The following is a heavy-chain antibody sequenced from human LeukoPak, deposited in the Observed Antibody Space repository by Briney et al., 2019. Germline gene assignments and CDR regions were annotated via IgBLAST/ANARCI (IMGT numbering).Heavy chain of an antibody. CDR2: IYYSGST. D-gene: IGHD3-3*01. J-gene: IGHJ4*02. CDR3: ARQMGDFWSGYKLGFDY. V-gene: IGHV4-39*01. CDR1: GGSISSSSYY. Sequence: SETLPLTCTVSGGSISSSSYYWGWIRQPPGKGLEWIGSIYYSGSTYYNPSLKSRVTISVDTSKNQFFLKLSSVTAADTAVYYCARQMGDFWSGYKLGFDYWGQGTLVTVSS.